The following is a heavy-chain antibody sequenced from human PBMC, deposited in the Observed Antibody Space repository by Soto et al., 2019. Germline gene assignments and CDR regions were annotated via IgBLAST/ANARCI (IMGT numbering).Heavy chain of an antibody. D-gene: IGHD3-10*01. CDR1: GGSFSGYY. J-gene: IGHJ5*02. V-gene: IGHV4-34*01. CDR3: ARGGVRGVTFKGWFDP. Sequence: SSETLSLTCAVYGGSFSGYYWSWIRQPPGKGLEWIGEINHSGSTNYNPSLKSRVTISVDTSKNQFSLKLSSVTAADTAVYYCARGGVRGVTFKGWFDPWGQGTLVTVSS. CDR2: INHSGST.